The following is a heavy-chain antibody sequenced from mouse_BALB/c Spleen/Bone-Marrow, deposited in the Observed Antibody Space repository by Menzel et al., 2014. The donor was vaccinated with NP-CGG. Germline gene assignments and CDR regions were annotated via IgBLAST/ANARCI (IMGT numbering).Heavy chain of an antibody. D-gene: IGHD4-1*01. Sequence: EVQRVESGGGLVQPGGSLKLSCAASGFDFSRYWMSWVRQAPGKGLEWIGEINPDSSTINYTPSLKDKFIISRDNAKNTLYLQMSKVRSEDTALYYCAPNWDRGFAYWGQGTLVTVSA. CDR3: APNWDRGFAY. J-gene: IGHJ3*01. CDR2: INPDSSTI. CDR1: GFDFSRYW. V-gene: IGHV4-1*02.